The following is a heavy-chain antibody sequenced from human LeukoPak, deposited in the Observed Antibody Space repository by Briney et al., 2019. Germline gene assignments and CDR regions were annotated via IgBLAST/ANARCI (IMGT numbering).Heavy chain of an antibody. CDR1: GFTFSSYS. D-gene: IGHD6-19*01. CDR3: ARDLLPPATVAATGDAFDI. CDR2: ISSSSSTI. J-gene: IGHJ3*02. Sequence: GGSLGLSCAASGFTFSSYSMNWVRQAPGKGLEWVSYISSSSSTIYYADSVKGRFTISRDNAKNSLYLQMNSLRAEDTAVYYCARDLLPPATVAATGDAFDIWGQGTMVTVSS. V-gene: IGHV3-48*01.